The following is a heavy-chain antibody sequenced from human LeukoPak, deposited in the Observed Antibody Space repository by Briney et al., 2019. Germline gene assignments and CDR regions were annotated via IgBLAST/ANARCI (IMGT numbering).Heavy chain of an antibody. V-gene: IGHV3-48*01. CDR3: AKSPVRGTIWYYFHY. J-gene: IGHJ4*01. Sequence: SGGSLRLSCAASGFTFSSYSMNWVRQAPGKGLEWVSFISSSSSPIYYADSVKGRFTISRDNAKNSVYLQMNSLRAEDTAMYYCAKSPVRGTIWYYFHYWGHGSLVTVSS. CDR1: GFTFSSYS. CDR2: ISSSSSPI. D-gene: IGHD3-10*02.